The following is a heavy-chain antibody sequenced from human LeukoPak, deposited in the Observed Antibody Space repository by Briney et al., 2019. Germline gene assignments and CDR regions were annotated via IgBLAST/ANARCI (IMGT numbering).Heavy chain of an antibody. CDR3: AALDHGHDY. Sequence: GGSLRLSCAASGFTFSSYAMHWVRQAPGKWLEWVAVISYDGSNKYYADSVKGRFTISRDNAKNTLYLQMNSLRAEDTAMYYCAALDHGHDYWGQGTLVSVST. CDR1: GFTFSSYA. CDR2: ISYDGSNK. V-gene: IGHV3-30*04. J-gene: IGHJ4*02.